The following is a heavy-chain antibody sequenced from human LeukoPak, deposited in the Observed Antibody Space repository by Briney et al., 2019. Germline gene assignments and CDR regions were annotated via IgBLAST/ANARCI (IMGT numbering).Heavy chain of an antibody. CDR1: GFTFSSYS. J-gene: IGHJ4*02. CDR3: ARHITYYYDSSGYYGFDY. Sequence: PGGSLRLSCAASGFTFSSYSMNWVRQAPGKGLEWVSSISSSSSYIYYADSVKGRFTISRDNAKNSLYLQMNSLRAEDTAVYYCARHITYYYDSSGYYGFDYWGQGTLVTVSS. CDR2: ISSSSSYI. D-gene: IGHD3-22*01. V-gene: IGHV3-21*01.